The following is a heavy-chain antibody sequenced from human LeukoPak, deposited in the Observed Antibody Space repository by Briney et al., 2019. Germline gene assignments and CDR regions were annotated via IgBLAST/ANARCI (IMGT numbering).Heavy chain of an antibody. V-gene: IGHV4-38-2*02. J-gene: IGHJ4*02. CDR2: IYHSGST. Sequence: SETLSLTCSVSGCSISRGNYWGWIRQSPGKGLEWIGTIYHSGSTYYNPSLKSRVTISVDTSKNQFSLRLSSVTAADTAVYHCARWGSGWYFDYWGQGTLVTVSS. CDR3: ARWGSGWYFDY. D-gene: IGHD6-19*01. CDR1: GCSISRGNY.